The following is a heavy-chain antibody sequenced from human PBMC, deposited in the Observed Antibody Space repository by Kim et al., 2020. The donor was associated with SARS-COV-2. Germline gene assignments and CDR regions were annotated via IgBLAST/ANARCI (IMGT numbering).Heavy chain of an antibody. CDR1: GFTFSSYG. CDR3: ATDQKYYASWSGYFSGLGEAGNSYSVGMDV. V-gene: IGHV3-30*03. J-gene: IGHJ6*02. D-gene: IGHD3-3*01. Sequence: GGSLRLSCAASGFTFSSYGMHWVRQAPGKGLEWVAVISYDGSNKYYADSVKGRFTISRDNSKNTLYLQMNSLRAEDTAVYYCATDQKYYASWSGYFSGLGEAGNSYSVGMDVWGQGPTVTVSS. CDR2: ISYDGSNK.